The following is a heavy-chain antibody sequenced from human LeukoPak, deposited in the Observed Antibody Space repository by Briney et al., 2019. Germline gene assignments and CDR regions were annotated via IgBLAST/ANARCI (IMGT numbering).Heavy chain of an antibody. Sequence: SETLSLTCTVSGGSISSGDYYWSSIRQPPGKGLEWIGYIYYSGSTYYNPSLKSRVTISVDTSKNQFSPKLSSVTAADTAVYYCARGLELDYWGQGTLVTVSS. CDR2: IYYSGST. CDR1: GGSISSGDYY. CDR3: ARGLELDY. D-gene: IGHD1-7*01. J-gene: IGHJ4*02. V-gene: IGHV4-30-4*01.